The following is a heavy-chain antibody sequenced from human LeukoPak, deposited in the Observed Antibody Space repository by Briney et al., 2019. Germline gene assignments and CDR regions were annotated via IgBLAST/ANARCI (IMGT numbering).Heavy chain of an antibody. D-gene: IGHD6-13*01. Sequence: GGSLRLSCAASGFTFSSYGMHWVRQAPGKGLEWVAFIRYDGSNKYYADSVKGRFTISRDNSKNTLYLQMNSLRAEDTAVYYCAKDVDSSSWYGSYYFDYWGQGTLVTVSS. J-gene: IGHJ4*02. V-gene: IGHV3-30*02. CDR1: GFTFSSYG. CDR2: IRYDGSNK. CDR3: AKDVDSSSWYGSYYFDY.